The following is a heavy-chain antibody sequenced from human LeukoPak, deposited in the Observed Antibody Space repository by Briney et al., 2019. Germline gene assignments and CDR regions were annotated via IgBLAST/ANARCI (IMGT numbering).Heavy chain of an antibody. Sequence: GGSLRLSCAASGFTLSSYAMSWVRQGPGKGLEWVSAISVSGNTYHADSVKSRFTISRDSSKNTLYLQMNSLRAEDAAVYYCAKAPVTTCSGAYCYPFDYWGQGTLVTVSS. D-gene: IGHD2-15*01. CDR1: GFTLSSYA. J-gene: IGHJ4*02. CDR3: AKAPVTTCSGAYCYPFDY. CDR2: ISVSGNT. V-gene: IGHV3-23*01.